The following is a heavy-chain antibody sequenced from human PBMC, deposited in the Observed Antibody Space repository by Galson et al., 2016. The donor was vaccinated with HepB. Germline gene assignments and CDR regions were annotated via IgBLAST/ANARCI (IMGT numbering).Heavy chain of an antibody. CDR1: GGSIRYSSFF. CDR2: ISDSGST. Sequence: LSLTCTVSGGSIRYSSFFWAWIRQSPGRGLEWIGSISDSGSTDYNPSLKSRVTISLYTSNNQFSLKLSSVTAADTAVYYCSRRDGGMGATMLDYWGQGTLVTVSS. D-gene: IGHD1-26*01. CDR3: SRRDGGMGATMLDY. J-gene: IGHJ4*02. V-gene: IGHV4-39*01.